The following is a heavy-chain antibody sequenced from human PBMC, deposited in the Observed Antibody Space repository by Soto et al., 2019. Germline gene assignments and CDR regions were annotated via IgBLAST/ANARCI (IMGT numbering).Heavy chain of an antibody. CDR1: GFTFSSYA. CDR3: VIGGYDYAD. D-gene: IGHD5-12*01. Sequence: PVVSLILSCSSSGFTFSSYAIHLVLQAPGKGLEYVSAISSNGGSTYYADSVKGRFTISRDNSKNTLYLQMSSLRAEDTAVYYCVIGGYDYADWGQGNLVTVSS. J-gene: IGHJ4*02. CDR2: ISSNGGST. V-gene: IGHV3-64D*06.